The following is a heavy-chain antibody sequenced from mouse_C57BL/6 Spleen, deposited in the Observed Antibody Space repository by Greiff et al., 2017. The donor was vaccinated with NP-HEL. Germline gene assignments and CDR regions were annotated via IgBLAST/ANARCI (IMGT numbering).Heavy chain of an antibody. CDR1: GYTFTDYY. Sequence: EVQLQQSGPVLVKPGASVKMSCKASGYTFTDYYMNWVKQSHGKSLEWIGVINPYNGGTSYNQKFKGKATLTVDKSSSTAYMELNSLTSEDSAVYYCARRSNSGDYFDYWGQGTTLTVSS. J-gene: IGHJ2*01. CDR3: ARRSNSGDYFDY. D-gene: IGHD2-5*01. CDR2: INPYNGGT. V-gene: IGHV1-19*01.